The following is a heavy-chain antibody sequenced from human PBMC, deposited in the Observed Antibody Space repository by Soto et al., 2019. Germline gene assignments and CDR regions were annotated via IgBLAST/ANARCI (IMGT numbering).Heavy chain of an antibody. V-gene: IGHV1-18*01. CDR2: ISAYNGNT. D-gene: IGHD1-26*01. Sequence: QVQLVQSGAEVKKPGASVKVSCKASGYTFTSYGISWVRQAPGQGLEWMGWISAYNGNTNYAQKLQGRVTMTTDTXXXXXXXXXXXXXXXXXXXXXXXXXQGGXYYYWGQGTLVTVSS. CDR1: GYTFTSYG. J-gene: IGHJ4*02. CDR3: XXXQGGXYYY.